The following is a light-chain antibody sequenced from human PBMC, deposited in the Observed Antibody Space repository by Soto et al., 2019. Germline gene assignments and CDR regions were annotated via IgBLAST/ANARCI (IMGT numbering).Light chain of an antibody. J-gene: IGLJ2*01. CDR1: SSDVGSYNR. CDR3: SSYTSSSTYVV. CDR2: EVS. V-gene: IGLV2-18*02. Sequence: QSALTQPPSVSGSPGQSVTISCTGTSSDVGSYNRVSWYQQPPGTAPKLMIYEVSNRPSGVPDRFSGSKSGNTASLTISGLHAEDEADYYCSSYTSSSTYVVFGGGTQLTVL.